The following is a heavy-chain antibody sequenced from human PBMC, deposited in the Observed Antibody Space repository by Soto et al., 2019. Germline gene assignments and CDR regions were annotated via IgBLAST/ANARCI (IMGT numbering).Heavy chain of an antibody. CDR3: ARGRLRFVGTWFDP. J-gene: IGHJ5*02. CDR2: IYHSGST. V-gene: IGHV4-30-2*01. Sequence: SETLSLTCAVSGGSISSGGYSWSWIRQPPGKGLEWIGYIYHSGSTYYNPSLKSRVTISVDRSKNQFSLKLSSVTAADTAVYYCARGRLRFVGTWFDPWGQGTLVTVSS. CDR1: GGSISSGGYS. D-gene: IGHD2-21*01.